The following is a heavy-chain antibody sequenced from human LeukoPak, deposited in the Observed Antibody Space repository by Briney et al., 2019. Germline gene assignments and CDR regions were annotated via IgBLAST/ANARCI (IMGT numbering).Heavy chain of an antibody. CDR3: ARGLTYGPYINFDY. CDR2: IRYDESNT. V-gene: IGHV3-30*02. J-gene: IGHJ4*02. Sequence: PGGSLRLSCAASGFTFGDFGIHWVRQTPDKGLEWVAFIRYDESNTYYGDSVKGRFTISRDTSRNTVYLQMNSLRAEDTAVYYCARGLTYGPYINFDYWGQGTLVTVSS. D-gene: IGHD4-17*01. CDR1: GFTFGDFG.